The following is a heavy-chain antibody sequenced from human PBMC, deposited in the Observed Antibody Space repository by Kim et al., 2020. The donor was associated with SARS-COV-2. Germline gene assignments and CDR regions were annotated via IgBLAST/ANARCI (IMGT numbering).Heavy chain of an antibody. V-gene: IGHV1-3*01. CDR2: INAGNGNT. J-gene: IGHJ5*02. Sequence: ASVKVSCKASGYTFTSYAMHWVRQAPGQRLEWMGWINAGNGNTKYSQKFQGRVTITRDTSASTAYMELSSLRSEDTAVYYCAREFSREGLLWFGEVRWFDPWGQGTLVTVSS. CDR3: AREFSREGLLWFGEVRWFDP. CDR1: GYTFTSYA. D-gene: IGHD3-10*01.